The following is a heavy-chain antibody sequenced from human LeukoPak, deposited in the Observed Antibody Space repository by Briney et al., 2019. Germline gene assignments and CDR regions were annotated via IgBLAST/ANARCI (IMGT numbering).Heavy chain of an antibody. Sequence: GGSLRLSCAASGFTFSSYAMNWVRQAPGKGLEWVSGIGAGGTFTYYADSVKGRFTISRDNSKNTVFLQMNSLRAEDTAVYFCAKDGYSGFGYYFDFWGQGTLVSVSS. CDR1: GFTFSSYA. CDR2: IGAGGTFT. J-gene: IGHJ4*02. V-gene: IGHV3-23*01. CDR3: AKDGYSGFGYYFDF. D-gene: IGHD5-12*01.